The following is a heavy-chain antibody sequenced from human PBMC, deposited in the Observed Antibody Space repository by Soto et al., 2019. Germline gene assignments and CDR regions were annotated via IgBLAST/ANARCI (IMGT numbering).Heavy chain of an antibody. Sequence: PWGSLRLSCAASGLTFVSYALRWVLHSPCRWLEWVGLISFDGNNKYYANSVKGRFTISRDNSKNTLYLQMSSLRAEDTAVYYCGRCSSTSCNLGADYWGQGTLVTVSS. CDR2: ISFDGNNK. V-gene: IGHV3-30-3*01. D-gene: IGHD2-2*01. J-gene: IGHJ4*02. CDR3: GRCSSTSCNLGADY. CDR1: GLTFVSYA.